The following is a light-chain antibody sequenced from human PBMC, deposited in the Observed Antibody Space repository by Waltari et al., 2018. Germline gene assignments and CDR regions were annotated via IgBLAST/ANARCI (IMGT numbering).Light chain of an antibody. Sequence: DIKMTHSPSTLSPSVGARVPTTCRTSQGISSWLAWYQQTPGKAPKLLIYHASTLESGVPSRFSGSGSGTEFTLTISSLQPDDSATYYCQQYDHYPWTFGQGTKVELK. CDR1: QGISSW. V-gene: IGKV1-5*03. CDR3: QQYDHYPWT. J-gene: IGKJ1*01. CDR2: HAS.